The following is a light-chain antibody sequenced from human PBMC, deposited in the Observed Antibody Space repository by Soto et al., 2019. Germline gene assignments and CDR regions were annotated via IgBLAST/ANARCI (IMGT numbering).Light chain of an antibody. J-gene: IGKJ3*01. CDR1: QSLVYSDEITY. V-gene: IGKV2-30*01. CDR2: KVS. CDR3: LQYAHWPFT. Sequence: DVVLTQSPLSLPVTLGQPASISCMSSQSLVYSDEITYLNWFQQRPGQSPRRLIYKVSNRDSGVPDRFSGSGSGTYFTLKISRVEPEDVVVYFCLQYAHWPFTFGPGTRVDIK.